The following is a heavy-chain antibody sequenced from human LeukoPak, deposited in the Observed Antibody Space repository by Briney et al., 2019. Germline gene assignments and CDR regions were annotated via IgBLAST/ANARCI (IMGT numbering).Heavy chain of an antibody. J-gene: IGHJ3*02. V-gene: IGHV3-13*04. Sequence: PGGSLRLSCAASGFTLSSYDMHWVRQATGKGLGWVSGIGSAGDTYYLGPVKGRFTISRENAKNSLYLQMNSLIAGDTAVYYCARVGENAFDIWGQGTMVTVSS. CDR3: ARVGENAFDI. D-gene: IGHD3-10*01. CDR2: IGSAGDT. CDR1: GFTLSSYD.